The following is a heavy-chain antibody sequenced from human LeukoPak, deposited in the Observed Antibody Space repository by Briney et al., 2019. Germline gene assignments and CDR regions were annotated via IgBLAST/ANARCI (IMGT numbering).Heavy chain of an antibody. CDR2: INSNGGTT. CDR3: AGRRRYYYDSSGYVDY. CDR1: GFTFTGFP. D-gene: IGHD3-22*01. J-gene: IGHJ4*02. V-gene: IGHV3-64*04. Sequence: GGSLRLSCSASGFTFTGFPMHWVRQAPGKGLEYMSGINSNGGTTYYADSLKGRFTISRDNSKNTLYLELNSLRAEDTAVYYCAGRRRYYYDSSGYVDYWGQGTLVTVSS.